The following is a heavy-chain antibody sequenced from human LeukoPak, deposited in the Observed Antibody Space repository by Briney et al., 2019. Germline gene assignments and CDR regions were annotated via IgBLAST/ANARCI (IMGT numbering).Heavy chain of an antibody. J-gene: IGHJ4*02. V-gene: IGHV3-21*01. D-gene: IGHD5-18*01. CDR3: ARGSDTAMAAHFDY. Sequence: GGSLRLSCAASGFTFSSYSMNWVRQAPGKGLEWVSSISSSNTYIYYADSMKGRFTISRDNAKNSLYLQMNSLRAEDTAMYYCARGSDTAMAAHFDYWGQGTLVTVSS. CDR2: ISSSNTYI. CDR1: GFTFSSYS.